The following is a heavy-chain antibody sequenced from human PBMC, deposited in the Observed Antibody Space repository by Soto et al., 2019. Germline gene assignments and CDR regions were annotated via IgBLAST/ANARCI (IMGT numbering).Heavy chain of an antibody. CDR3: ARSGYDFWSGYYGNPWFDP. J-gene: IGHJ5*02. CDR2: IYYSGST. Sequence: PSETLSLTCSVSGGSISSYYWSWIRQPPGKGLEWIGYIYYSGSTNYNPSLKSRVTISVDTSKNQFSLKLSSVTAADTAVYYCARSGYDFWSGYYGNPWFDPWGQGTLVTVSS. CDR1: GGSISSYY. D-gene: IGHD3-3*01. V-gene: IGHV4-59*01.